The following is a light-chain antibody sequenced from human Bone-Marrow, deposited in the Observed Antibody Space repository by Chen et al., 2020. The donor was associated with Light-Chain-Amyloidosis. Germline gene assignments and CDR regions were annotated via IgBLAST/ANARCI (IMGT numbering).Light chain of an antibody. CDR2: RDT. V-gene: IGLV3-25*02. Sequence: SYDLTQPPSAKVSPQHTARITCYGDDLPTKYDYWYQQNPGQAPVLLIHRDTERYSEISARFSVSISGTTATVNSSGVQAEDEANYHCQYADSIGNYEVIFGGETELNVL. J-gene: IGLJ2*01. CDR3: QYADSIGNYEVI. CDR1: DLPTKY.